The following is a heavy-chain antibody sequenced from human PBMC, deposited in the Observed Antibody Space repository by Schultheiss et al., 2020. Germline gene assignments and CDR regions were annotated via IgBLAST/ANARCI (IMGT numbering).Heavy chain of an antibody. CDR2: ISWNSGSI. D-gene: IGHD2-15*01. Sequence: GGSLRLSCAASGFTFDDYAMHWVRQAPGKGLEWVSGISWNSGSIGYADSVKGRFTISRDNAKNSLYLQMNSLRAEDTAVYYCARDASPSSSGGSWERGLDYWGQGTLVNVSS. J-gene: IGHJ4*02. CDR3: ARDASPSSSGGSWERGLDY. V-gene: IGHV3-9*01. CDR1: GFTFDDYA.